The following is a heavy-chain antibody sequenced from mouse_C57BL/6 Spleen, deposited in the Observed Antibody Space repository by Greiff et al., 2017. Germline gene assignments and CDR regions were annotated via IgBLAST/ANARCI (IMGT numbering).Heavy chain of an antibody. CDR2: IWGDGST. D-gene: IGHD1-1*01. CDR1: GFSFTSYG. Sequence: QVQLQQSGPGLVAPSQSLSITCTVSGFSFTSYGVSWVRQPPGKGLEWLGVIWGDGSTNYHSALISRLSISKDNSKSQVFLKLNSLQTDETATDYCGGSSYWGYYAMDYWGQGTSVTVSS. J-gene: IGHJ4*01. V-gene: IGHV2-3*01. CDR3: GGSSYWGYYAMDY.